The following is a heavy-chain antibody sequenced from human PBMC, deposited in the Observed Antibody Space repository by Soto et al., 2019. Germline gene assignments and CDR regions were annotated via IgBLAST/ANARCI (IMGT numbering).Heavy chain of an antibody. D-gene: IGHD3-22*01. CDR3: ARAYLGGLQLGAASYYARAV. CDR1: GFSFRDYD. J-gene: IGHJ6*02. V-gene: IGHV3-13*05. CDR2: LGAARDP. Sequence: EVQLVESGGGSVQPGESLRLSCAASGFSFRDYDMHWVRQRKGKGLEWVSALGAARDPYYVGSVKGRFSVSRDNAQNSFFLQMKTLRVNATAFYSVARAYLGGLQLGAASYYARAVGGGGTT.